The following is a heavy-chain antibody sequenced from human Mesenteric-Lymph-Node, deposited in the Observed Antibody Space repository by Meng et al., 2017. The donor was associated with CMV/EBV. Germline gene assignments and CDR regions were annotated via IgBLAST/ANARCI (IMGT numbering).Heavy chain of an antibody. CDR2: INLGGGTT. D-gene: IGHD3-3*01. CDR1: GFTFSDYA. Sequence: GGSLRLSCAASGFTFSDYAMTWVRQAPGKGLEWVSTINLGGGTTYYADSVKGRFTISRDNSKNTLYLQLNSLRPDDTAVYYCTKGGSGYFVDFWGQGTLVTVSS. J-gene: IGHJ4*02. CDR3: TKGGSGYFVDF. V-gene: IGHV3-23*01.